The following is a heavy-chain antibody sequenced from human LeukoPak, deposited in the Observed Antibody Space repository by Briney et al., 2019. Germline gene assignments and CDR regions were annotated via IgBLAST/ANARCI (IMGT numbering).Heavy chain of an antibody. CDR2: ISYDGSNE. CDR3: AKGPRQYCRSTTCYFNWFDP. Sequence: GRSLRLSCAASEFTFSIYGMHWVRQAPGKGLVWGAVISYDGSNEYYADSAKGRFTISRDNSKNTLYLQMNSLRAEDTAVYYCAKGPRQYCRSTTCYFNWFDPWGQGTLVTVSS. D-gene: IGHD2-2*01. CDR1: EFTFSIYG. V-gene: IGHV3-30*18. J-gene: IGHJ5*02.